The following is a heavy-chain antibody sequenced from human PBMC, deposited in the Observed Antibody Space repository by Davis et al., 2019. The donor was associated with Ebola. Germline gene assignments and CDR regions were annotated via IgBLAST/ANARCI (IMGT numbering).Heavy chain of an antibody. CDR1: GGSFSGYY. V-gene: IGHV4-34*01. Sequence: SETLSLTCAVYGGSFSGYYWSWIRQPPGKGLEWIGEINHSGSTNYNPSLKSRVTISVDTSKNQFSLKLSSVTAADTAVYYCARSLYYDFWSGPPLTYYYGMDVWGKGTTVTVSS. D-gene: IGHD3-3*01. CDR3: ARSLYYDFWSGPPLTYYYGMDV. CDR2: INHSGST. J-gene: IGHJ6*04.